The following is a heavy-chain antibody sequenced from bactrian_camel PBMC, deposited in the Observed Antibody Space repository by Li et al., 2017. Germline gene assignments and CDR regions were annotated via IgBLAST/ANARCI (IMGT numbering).Heavy chain of an antibody. Sequence: LVESGGDSVQAGGSLRLSCAGSGYTYSNDCMGWFRQAPGKEREAVASLSVDGRTGYADSVMGRFTISKDNDKNLLYLEMNSLKPEDTAMYYCAAWSLARWTGLFLPSQWKFWGQGTQVTVS. D-gene: IGHD8*01. CDR3: AAWSLARWTGLFLPSQWKF. CDR1: GYTYSNDC. CDR2: LSVDGRT. V-gene: IGHV3S53*01. J-gene: IGHJ4*01.